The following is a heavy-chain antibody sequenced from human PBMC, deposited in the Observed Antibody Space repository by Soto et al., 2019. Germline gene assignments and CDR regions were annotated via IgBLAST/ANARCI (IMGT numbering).Heavy chain of an antibody. Sequence: GGSLRLSCAASGFTFSSYAMSWVRQAPGKGLEWVSAISGSGGSTYYADSVKGRFTISRDNSKNTLYLQMNSLRAEDTAVYYCAKSFVVVPAAIYSSHWGQGTLVTVSS. CDR3: AKSFVVVPAAIYSSH. CDR1: GFTFSSYA. J-gene: IGHJ4*02. CDR2: ISGSGGST. D-gene: IGHD2-2*01. V-gene: IGHV3-23*01.